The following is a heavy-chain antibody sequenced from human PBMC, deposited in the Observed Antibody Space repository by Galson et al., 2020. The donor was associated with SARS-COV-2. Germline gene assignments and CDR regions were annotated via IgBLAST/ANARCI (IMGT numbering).Heavy chain of an antibody. V-gene: IGHV1-18*04. D-gene: IGHD6-13*01. Sequence: ASVKVSCKASGYTFASYGITWVRQAPGQGLEWMGWISVYNSYTNYTQKFQGRVTMTTDTSTSTAYMELTNLRFDDTAVYYCARGRGLVVAGVGWLEPWGQGTLVTVSS. CDR1: GYTFASYG. CDR2: ISVYNSYT. J-gene: IGHJ5*02. CDR3: ARGRGLVVAGVGWLEP.